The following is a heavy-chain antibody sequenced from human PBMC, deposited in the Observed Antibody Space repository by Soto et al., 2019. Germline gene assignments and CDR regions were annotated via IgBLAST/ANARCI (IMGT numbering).Heavy chain of an antibody. J-gene: IGHJ3*02. CDR1: GGSISSGGYY. CDR3: ARVIAAAASKAFDI. Sequence: SETLSLTCTVSGGSISSGGYYWSWIRQHPGKGLEWIGYIYYGGSTYYNPSLKSRVTISVDTSKNQFSLKLSSVTAADTAVYYCARVIAAAASKAFDIWGQGTMVTVSS. V-gene: IGHV4-31*03. CDR2: IYYGGST. D-gene: IGHD6-13*01.